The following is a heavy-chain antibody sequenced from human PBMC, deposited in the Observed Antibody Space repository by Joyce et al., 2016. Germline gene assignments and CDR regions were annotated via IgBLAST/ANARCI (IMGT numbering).Heavy chain of an antibody. CDR3: ARGTSGYYPSFDY. CDR2: IYYGGST. Sequence: QVQLQESGPGLVKPSQTLSLTCSVSGGPISSVGSYWSWIRQHPGKGLEWIGYIYYGGSTYQNPSLNSRATISVDTSKNQFSLTLSSVTAADTAVYYCARGTSGYYPSFDYWGQGTLVTVSS. V-gene: IGHV4-31*03. CDR1: GGPISSVGSY. D-gene: IGHD3-22*01. J-gene: IGHJ4*02.